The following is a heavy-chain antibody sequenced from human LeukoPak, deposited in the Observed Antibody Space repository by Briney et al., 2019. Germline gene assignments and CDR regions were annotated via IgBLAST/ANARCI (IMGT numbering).Heavy chain of an antibody. V-gene: IGHV1-2*02. CDR3: ARDGGRDAFDI. D-gene: IGHD4-23*01. CDR1: GYTFTGYY. Sequence: GASVKVSCKASGYTFTGYYMHWVRQTPGQGLEWMGWINPNSAVTNYAQKFQGRVTMTRDTSISTAYMELSRLRSDDTAVYYCARDGGRDAFDIWGQGTMVTVSS. J-gene: IGHJ3*02. CDR2: INPNSAVT.